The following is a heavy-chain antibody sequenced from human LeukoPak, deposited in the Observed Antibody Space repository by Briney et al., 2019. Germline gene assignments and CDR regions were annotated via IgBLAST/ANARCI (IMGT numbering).Heavy chain of an antibody. J-gene: IGHJ6*02. CDR1: GYTFTSYG. V-gene: IGHV1-18*01. Sequence: ASVTVSCKASGYTFTSYGISWVRQAPGQGLEWMGWISAYNGNTNYAQKLQGRVTMTTDTSTSTAYMELRSLRSDDTAVYYCARVEGIAAAGIAGMDVWGQGTTVTVSS. D-gene: IGHD6-13*01. CDR2: ISAYNGNT. CDR3: ARVEGIAAAGIAGMDV.